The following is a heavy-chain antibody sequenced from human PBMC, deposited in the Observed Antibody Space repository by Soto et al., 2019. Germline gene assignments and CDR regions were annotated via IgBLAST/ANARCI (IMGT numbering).Heavy chain of an antibody. CDR3: TRRYNWNDYYFDP. J-gene: IGHJ5*02. V-gene: IGHV4-38-2*01. CDR2: IYHSGST. Sequence: PSETVSLTCAVSGYSISSGYYWGWIRQPPGKGLEWIGTIYHSGSTYNNPSLMSRVTISVHTSKNQFSLNLSSVTAADTAVYYCTRRYNWNDYYFDPWGQGTLVTVSS. D-gene: IGHD1-20*01. CDR1: GYSISSGYY.